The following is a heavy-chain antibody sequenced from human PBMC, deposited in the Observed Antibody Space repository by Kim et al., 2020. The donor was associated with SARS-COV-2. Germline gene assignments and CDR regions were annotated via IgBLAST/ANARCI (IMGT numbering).Heavy chain of an antibody. J-gene: IGHJ3*02. D-gene: IGHD6-13*01. V-gene: IGHV3-15*01. Sequence: GGSLRLSCAASGFTFSNAWMSWVRQAPGKGLEWVGRIKSKTDGGTTDYAAPVKGRFTISRDDSKNTLYLQMNSLKTEDTAGYCCTTDSSSSWYRGDAFDIWGQGTIVPVSS. CDR2: IKSKTDGGTT. CDR3: TTDSSSSWYRGDAFDI. CDR1: GFTFSNAW.